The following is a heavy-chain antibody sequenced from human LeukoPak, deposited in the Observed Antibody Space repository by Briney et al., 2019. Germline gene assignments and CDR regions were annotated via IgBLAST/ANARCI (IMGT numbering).Heavy chain of an antibody. J-gene: IGHJ3*02. CDR1: GFTFDDYA. V-gene: IGHV3-9*01. CDR3: AKAGHDYGDHTDGAFDI. D-gene: IGHD4-17*01. Sequence: PGGSLRLSCAASGFTFDDYAMHWVRQAPGKGLEWVSGISWNSGSIGYADSVKGRFTISRDNAKNSLYLQMNSLRAEDTALYYCAKAGHDYGDHTDGAFDIWGQGTMVTVSS. CDR2: ISWNSGSI.